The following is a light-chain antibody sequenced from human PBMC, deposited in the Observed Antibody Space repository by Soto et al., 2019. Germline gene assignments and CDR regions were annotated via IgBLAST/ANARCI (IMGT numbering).Light chain of an antibody. V-gene: IGKV1-5*03. Sequence: DIQMTQSPSTLSASVGDRVTITCRASQSISNWLAWYQQKPGKAPKLLMYEASSLESGVPSRFSGSGSGTEFTLTIGSLQPDDFATYHCQQYYSYPLTFGGGTKVEIK. CDR2: EAS. CDR3: QQYYSYPLT. CDR1: QSISNW. J-gene: IGKJ4*01.